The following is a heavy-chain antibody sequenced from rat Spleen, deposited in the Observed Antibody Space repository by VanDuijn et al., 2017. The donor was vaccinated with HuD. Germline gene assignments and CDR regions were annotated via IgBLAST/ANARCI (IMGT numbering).Heavy chain of an antibody. V-gene: IGHV3-3*01. Sequence: WNWIRKFPGNNLEWMGYINSAGSTNYNPSLKSRISITRDTSKNQFFLQVNSVTTEDTATYYCGRDNNYKAYWGQGVMVTVSS. J-gene: IGHJ2*01. CDR2: INSAGST. D-gene: IGHD1-10*01. CDR3: GRDNNYKAY.